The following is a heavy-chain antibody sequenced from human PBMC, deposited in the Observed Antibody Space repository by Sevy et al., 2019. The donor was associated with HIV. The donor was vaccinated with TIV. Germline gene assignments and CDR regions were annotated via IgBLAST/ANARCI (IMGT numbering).Heavy chain of an antibody. V-gene: IGHV5-51*01. Sequence: GESLKISCKASGYRFTSYWIAWVRQMPGKGLEWMGIIYPDDSDTRYSPSLQGQVTISVDKSISTAYLQCSSLKASDTAMYYCARRGYDSTGYPQYYFDNWGQGTLVTVSS. CDR2: IYPDDSDT. D-gene: IGHD3-22*01. CDR3: ARRGYDSTGYPQYYFDN. J-gene: IGHJ4*02. CDR1: GYRFTSYW.